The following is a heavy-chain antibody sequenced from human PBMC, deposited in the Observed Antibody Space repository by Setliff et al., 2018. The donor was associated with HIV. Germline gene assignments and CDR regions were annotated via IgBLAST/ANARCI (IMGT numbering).Heavy chain of an antibody. D-gene: IGHD3-22*01. CDR2: IVVGSGNT. V-gene: IGHV1-58*02. Sequence: SVKVSCKASGFTFITSAMQWVRQARGRRLEWIGWIVVGSGNTNYARKFQERVNITRDMSTSTSYMELTNLRSEDTAVYYCAARPGVDSSGHYDYYYMDVWGKGTTVTVS. CDR3: AARPGVDSSGHYDYYYMDV. J-gene: IGHJ6*03. CDR1: GFTFITSA.